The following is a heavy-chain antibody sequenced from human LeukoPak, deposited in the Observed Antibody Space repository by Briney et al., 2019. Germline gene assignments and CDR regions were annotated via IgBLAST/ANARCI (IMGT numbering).Heavy chain of an antibody. CDR2: ISGSGGST. D-gene: IGHD3-10*01. V-gene: IGHV3-23*01. CDR1: GLTISRYA. Sequence: PGGSLRLSCAASGLTISRYAMTWARQAPGKGLEWVSSISGSGGSTYYADSVKGRFTISRDNAKNSLYLQMNSLRADDTAVYYCARFAAGGSYYYYMDVWGKGTTVTVSS. J-gene: IGHJ6*03. CDR3: ARFAAGGSYYYYMDV.